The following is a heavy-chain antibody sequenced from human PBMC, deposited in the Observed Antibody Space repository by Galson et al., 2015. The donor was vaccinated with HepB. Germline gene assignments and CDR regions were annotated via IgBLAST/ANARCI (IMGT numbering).Heavy chain of an antibody. D-gene: IGHD2-2*02. CDR3: ARDRGYQLLYRHYYYGMDV. V-gene: IGHV1-46*01. Sequence: SCKASGYTFTSYYMHWVRQAPGQGLEWMGIINPSGGSTSYAQKFQGRVTMTRDTSTSTVYMELSSLRSEDTAVYYCARDRGYQLLYRHYYYGMDVWGQGTTVTVSS. CDR2: INPSGGST. J-gene: IGHJ6*02. CDR1: GYTFTSYY.